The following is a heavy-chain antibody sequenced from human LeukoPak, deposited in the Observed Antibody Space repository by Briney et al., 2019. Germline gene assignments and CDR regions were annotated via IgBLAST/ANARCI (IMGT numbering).Heavy chain of an antibody. J-gene: IGHJ4*02. V-gene: IGHV3-15*01. Sequence: GGSLRLSCAASGFTFSNAWMSWVRQAPGKGLEWVGRIKSKTDGGTTDYAAPVKGRFTISRDDSKNTLYLQMNSLKTEDTAVYYCTTVLEDIVAVPAASTPIIDYWGQGTLGTVSS. CDR2: IKSKTDGGTT. D-gene: IGHD2-2*01. CDR1: GFTFSNAW. CDR3: TTVLEDIVAVPAASTPIIDY.